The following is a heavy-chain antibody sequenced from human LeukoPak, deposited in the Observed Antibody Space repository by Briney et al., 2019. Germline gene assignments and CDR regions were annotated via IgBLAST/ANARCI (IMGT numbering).Heavy chain of an antibody. CDR2: INPNTGRT. CDR3: AREKEYSSSTRYSYYYFMDV. V-gene: IGHV1-2*02. J-gene: IGHJ6*03. Sequence: ASVKVSCKASGYTFTGYYMHWVRQAPGQGLEGMGWINPNTGRTNYAQKFQGRVTMTRDTPISTAYMELCRLRSDDTAVYYCAREKEYSSSTRYSYYYFMDVWGKGTTVTVS. D-gene: IGHD6-6*01. CDR1: GYTFTGYY.